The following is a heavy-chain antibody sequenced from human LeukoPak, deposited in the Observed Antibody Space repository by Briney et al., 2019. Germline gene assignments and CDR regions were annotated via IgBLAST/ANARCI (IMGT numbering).Heavy chain of an antibody. Sequence: PGGSLRLSCAASGFTFRSYAMHWVRQAPGKGLEWVAVISYDGSNKYYADSVKGRFTISRDNSKNTLYLQMNSLRAEDTAVYYCARGGVYSNGWSDYWGRGTLVTVSS. CDR1: GFTFRSYA. V-gene: IGHV3-30-3*01. CDR3: ARGGVYSNGWSDY. D-gene: IGHD6-19*01. CDR2: ISYDGSNK. J-gene: IGHJ4*02.